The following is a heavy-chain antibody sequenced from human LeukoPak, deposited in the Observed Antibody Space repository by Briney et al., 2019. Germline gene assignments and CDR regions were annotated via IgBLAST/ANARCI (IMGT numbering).Heavy chain of an antibody. CDR2: IYYSVST. CDR3: ARGGNYWPQWWFDP. CDR1: GGSISSSSYY. V-gene: IGHV4-39*07. J-gene: IGHJ5*02. D-gene: IGHD1-26*01. Sequence: VKPSETLSLTCTVSGGSISSSSYYWGWIRQPPGKGLEWIGSIYYSVSTSYNPSLKSRVTMSLDASKNQFSLELNSVTPADTAVYYCARGGNYWPQWWFDPWGRGTLVSVSS.